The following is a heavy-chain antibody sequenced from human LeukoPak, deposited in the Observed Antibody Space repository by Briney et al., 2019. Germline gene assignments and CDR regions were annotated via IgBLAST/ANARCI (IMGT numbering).Heavy chain of an antibody. Sequence: ASVKVSCKASGYTFTSYDINWVRQATGQGLEWMGWMNPNSGNTGYAQKFQGRVTMTRNTSISTAYMELSSLRSEDTAVYYCARLQQLVQNYYYYYYMDVWGKGTTVTVSS. D-gene: IGHD6-13*01. J-gene: IGHJ6*03. CDR1: GYTFTSYD. CDR3: ARLQQLVQNYYYYYYMDV. CDR2: MNPNSGNT. V-gene: IGHV1-8*01.